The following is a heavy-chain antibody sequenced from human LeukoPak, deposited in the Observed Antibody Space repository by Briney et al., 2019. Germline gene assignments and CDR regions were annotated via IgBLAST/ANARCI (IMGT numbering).Heavy chain of an antibody. CDR3: ARHGRPVGTDWYFDL. V-gene: IGHV4-59*08. D-gene: IGHD1-14*01. CDR1: GGSIRSYF. Sequence: PSETLSLTCTVSGGSIRSYFWSWIRQPPGKGLEWIGYIYYSGSTNYNPSLKSRVTISVETSKNQVSLKMSSVTAADTAVYYCARHGRPVGTDWYFDLWGRGTLVTVSS. CDR2: IYYSGST. J-gene: IGHJ2*01.